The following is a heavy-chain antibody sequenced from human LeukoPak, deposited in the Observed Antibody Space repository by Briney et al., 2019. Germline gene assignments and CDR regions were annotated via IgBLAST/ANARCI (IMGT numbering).Heavy chain of an antibody. CDR2: IYHSGST. J-gene: IGHJ4*02. CDR1: GGSISSSNYY. CDR3: ARVINHDFWSGYSYYFDY. Sequence: SETLSLTCTVSGGSISSSNYYWGWIRQPPGKGLEWIGSIYHSGSTYYNPSLKSRVTISVDTSKNQFSLKLSSVTAADTAVYYCARVINHDFWSGYSYYFDYWGQGTLVTVSS. D-gene: IGHD3-3*01. V-gene: IGHV4-39*07.